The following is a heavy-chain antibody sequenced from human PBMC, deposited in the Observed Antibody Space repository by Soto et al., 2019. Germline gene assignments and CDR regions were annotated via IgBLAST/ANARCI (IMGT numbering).Heavy chain of an antibody. V-gene: IGHV4-39*01. D-gene: IGHD6-19*01. CDR3: ARHFSGYSSGWYPPMIWNYYYGMDV. CDR1: GGSISSSSYY. J-gene: IGHJ6*02. CDR2: IYYSGST. Sequence: PSETLSLTCTVSGGSISSSSYYWGWIRQPPGKGLEWIGSIYYSGSTYYNPSLKSRVTISVDTSKNQFSLKLSSVTAADTAVYYCARHFSGYSSGWYPPMIWNYYYGMDVWGQGTTVTVSS.